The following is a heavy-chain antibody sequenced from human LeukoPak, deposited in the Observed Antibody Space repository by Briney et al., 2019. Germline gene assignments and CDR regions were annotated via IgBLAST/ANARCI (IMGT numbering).Heavy chain of an antibody. CDR1: GYTLTELS. Sequence: ASVKVSCKVSGYTLTELSMLWVRQAPGKGLEWMAGFDPEDGETIYAQKFQGRVTMTEDTSTDTAYMELSSLRSEDTAVYYCAARHPAAGTTRFDYWGQGTLVTVSS. D-gene: IGHD6-13*01. J-gene: IGHJ4*02. CDR3: AARHPAAGTTRFDY. V-gene: IGHV1-24*01. CDR2: FDPEDGET.